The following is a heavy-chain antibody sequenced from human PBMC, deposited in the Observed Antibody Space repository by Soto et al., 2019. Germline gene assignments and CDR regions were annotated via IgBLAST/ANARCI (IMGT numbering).Heavy chain of an antibody. V-gene: IGHV3-49*03. Sequence: LRLSCTDSGFTFGDYAMSWFRQAPGQGLEWLGFIRSKAHGGTTEYAATVKGRFTISRGDSKSIAYLQMNSLKTEDTAVYYCTRDRMLRYFDWSDFDYCCQGTLVTVSS. CDR2: IRSKAHGGTT. CDR1: GFTFGDYA. J-gene: IGHJ4*02. D-gene: IGHD3-9*01. CDR3: TRDRMLRYFDWSDFDY.